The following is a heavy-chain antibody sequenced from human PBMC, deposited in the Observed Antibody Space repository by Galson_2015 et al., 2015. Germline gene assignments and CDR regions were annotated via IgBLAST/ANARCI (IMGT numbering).Heavy chain of an antibody. CDR2: IYWDDDK. V-gene: IGHV2-5*02. CDR1: GFSLSTSGVG. D-gene: IGHD2-21*02. Sequence: PALVKPTQTLTLTCTFSGFSLSTSGVGVGWIRQPPGKALKWLALIYWDDDKRYSPSLKSRLTIIKDTSKNQVVLIMTNMDPVDTATYYCVHSRLNYWGQGTLVTISS. J-gene: IGHJ4*02. CDR3: VHSRLNY.